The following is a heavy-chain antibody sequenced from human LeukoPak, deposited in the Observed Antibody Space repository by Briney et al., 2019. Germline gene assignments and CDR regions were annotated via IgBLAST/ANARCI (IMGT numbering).Heavy chain of an antibody. CDR1: GFTFSSYG. Sequence: GGSLRLSCAASGFTFSSYGMSWVRQAPGKGLEWVSFITTSGATTSYADSVKGRFTISRDDPRNTLYMQMNSLRDEDTALYYCAIMHGYYDGSGYWVQWGQGTLVTVSS. CDR2: ITTSGATT. D-gene: IGHD3-22*01. V-gene: IGHV3-23*01. CDR3: AIMHGYYDGSGYWVQ. J-gene: IGHJ4*02.